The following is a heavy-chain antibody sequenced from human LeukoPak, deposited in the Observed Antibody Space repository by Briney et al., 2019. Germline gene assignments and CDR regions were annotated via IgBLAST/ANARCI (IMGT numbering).Heavy chain of an antibody. CDR3: ARDPTTYGSGSYYCYFDY. Sequence: GGSLRLSCADSGFTFSSYSMNWVRQAPGKGLEWVSSISSTSIYIYYADSVKGRFTISRDNAKNSLYLQMNSLRAEDTAVYYCARDPTTYGSGSYYCYFDYWGQGTLVTVPS. J-gene: IGHJ4*02. CDR1: GFTFSSYS. D-gene: IGHD3-10*01. CDR2: ISSTSIYI. V-gene: IGHV3-21*01.